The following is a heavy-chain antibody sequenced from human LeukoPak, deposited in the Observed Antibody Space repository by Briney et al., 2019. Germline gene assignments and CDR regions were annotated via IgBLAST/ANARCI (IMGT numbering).Heavy chain of an antibody. CDR2: IYTYKGNA. CDR1: GYTFSAYG. D-gene: IGHD6-19*01. Sequence: ASVKLSCRASGYTFSAYGISWVRQAPGQGLEWMGWIYTYKGNANYAEHLQGRVTLTSDSSTTTVYMELRNLTSDDTAVYYCASNSSPVAGVGLFWGQGTLVTVSS. V-gene: IGHV1-18*01. J-gene: IGHJ4*02. CDR3: ASNSSPVAGVGLF.